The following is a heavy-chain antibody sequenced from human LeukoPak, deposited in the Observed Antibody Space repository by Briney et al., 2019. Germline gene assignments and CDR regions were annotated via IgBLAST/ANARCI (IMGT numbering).Heavy chain of an antibody. CDR1: GYTFSAYC. D-gene: IGHD6-19*01. J-gene: IGHJ4*02. CDR3: VRDLGISGWYAPPLGYFDS. V-gene: IGHV1-2*02. Sequence: ASVKVSCKASGYTFSAYCMHWVRQAPGQGFEWMGWINPKSGGTNYAQQFQDRVTMTRDTSISSTYMELSRLKSDDTAVYYCVRDLGISGWYAPPLGYFDSWGQGTQVTVSS. CDR2: INPKSGGT.